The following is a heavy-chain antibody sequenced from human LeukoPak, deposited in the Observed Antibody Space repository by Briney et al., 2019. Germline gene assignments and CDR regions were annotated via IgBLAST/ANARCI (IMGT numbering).Heavy chain of an antibody. CDR3: AVGAAGLDY. Sequence: PGGSLRLSCAASGFTFSYYWMTWVRQAPGKGLVWVSRINSDGSSASYADSVKGRFTISRDNAKNTLYLQMNSLRAEDTAVYYCAVGAAGLDYWGQGTQVTVSS. D-gene: IGHD6-13*01. J-gene: IGHJ4*02. CDR2: INSDGSSA. V-gene: IGHV3-74*01. CDR1: GFTFSYYW.